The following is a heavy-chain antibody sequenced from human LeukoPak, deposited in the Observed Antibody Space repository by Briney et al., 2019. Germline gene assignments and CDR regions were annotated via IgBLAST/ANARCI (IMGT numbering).Heavy chain of an antibody. V-gene: IGHV4-4*07. CDR2: TYTSGSI. CDR3: VRGGYYYGPSD. Sequence: SETLSLTCTVSGASITSCYWSWIRQPAGKGLEWIGRTYTSGSINYNPSLKSRVTMSVDTSKNQFSLKLTSVTAADTAVYYCVRGGYYYGPSDWGQGTLVTVSS. J-gene: IGHJ4*02. D-gene: IGHD3-10*01. CDR1: GASITSCY.